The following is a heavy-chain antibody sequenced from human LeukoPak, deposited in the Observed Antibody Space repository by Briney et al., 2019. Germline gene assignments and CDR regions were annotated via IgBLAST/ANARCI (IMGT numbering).Heavy chain of an antibody. J-gene: IGHJ1*01. D-gene: IGHD3-16*01. V-gene: IGHV3-48*01. CDR3: AKDDDWGRFNH. CDR1: GFSFSRYS. Sequence: GGSLRLSCVASGFSFSRYSMNWVRQAPGKGLEWISYISGSGSAMYYADSVKGRFTISRDNAKNSLYLQMNSLRAEDTAVYYCAKDDDWGRFNHWGQGTLVTVSS. CDR2: ISGSGSAM.